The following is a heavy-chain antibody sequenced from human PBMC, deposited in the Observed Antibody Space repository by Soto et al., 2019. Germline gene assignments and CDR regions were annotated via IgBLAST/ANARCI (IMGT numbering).Heavy chain of an antibody. V-gene: IGHV3-64D*06. J-gene: IGHJ4*02. D-gene: IGHD3-16*01. CDR1: GFTFSNYV. CDR3: YRGELLSSGGFFDY. CDR2: IRSNGGTT. Sequence: PGGSLRLSCSACGFTFSNYVMHWVRQAPGKGLEYVSAIRSNGGTTYYADSVKGRFTISRDNSKNTLYLQMTSLRAEDTAVYYCYRGELLSSGGFFDYWGQGTLVTVSS.